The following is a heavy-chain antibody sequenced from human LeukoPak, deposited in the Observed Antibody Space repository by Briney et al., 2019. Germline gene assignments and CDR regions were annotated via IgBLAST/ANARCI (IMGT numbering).Heavy chain of an antibody. CDR1: GFTFSRYA. D-gene: IGHD6-6*01. J-gene: IGHJ4*02. V-gene: IGHV3-30*04. CDR2: ISSDGRDK. CDR3: ARDFYLGAARYYFDY. Sequence: PTGRSLRLSCAASGFTFSRYAMHWVRQAPGKGLEWVAVISSDGRDKHHADSVKGRSTISRDNSKNILYLQMNSLRDEDTAVYYCARDFYLGAARYYFDYWGQGTLVTGSS.